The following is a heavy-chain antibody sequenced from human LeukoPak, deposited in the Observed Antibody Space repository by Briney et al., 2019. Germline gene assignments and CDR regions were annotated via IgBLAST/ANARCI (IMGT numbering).Heavy chain of an antibody. Sequence: LPGGSLRLSCAASGMTLSITSMNWVRQAPGKGLEWISYIDKSSNPIYYADSVKGRFTISRDSARNSLFLQMNSLRAEDTAVCYCADNLSRWGQGTLVTVSS. V-gene: IGHV3-48*04. CDR1: GMTLSITS. CDR3: ADNLSR. J-gene: IGHJ4*02. CDR2: IDKSSNPI. D-gene: IGHD1-1*01.